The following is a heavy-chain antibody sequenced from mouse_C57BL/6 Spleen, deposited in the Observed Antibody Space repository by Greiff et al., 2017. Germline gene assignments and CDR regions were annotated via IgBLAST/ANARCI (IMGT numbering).Heavy chain of an antibody. J-gene: IGHJ2*01. CDR1: GYTFTDYE. D-gene: IGHD1-1*01. Sequence: VQLQQSGAELVRPGASVTLSCKASGYTFTDYEMHWVKQTPVPGLEWIGAVDPETGGTAYNQKFKGKAIRTANKSSSTAYMELRSLTSEDSAVYYCTRKGITTVVAGGLDYWGQGTTLTVSS. CDR3: TRKGITTVVAGGLDY. V-gene: IGHV1-15*01. CDR2: VDPETGGT.